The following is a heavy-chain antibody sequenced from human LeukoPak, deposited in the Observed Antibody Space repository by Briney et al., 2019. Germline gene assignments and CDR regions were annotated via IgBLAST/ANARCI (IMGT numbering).Heavy chain of an antibody. D-gene: IGHD5-12*01. J-gene: IGHJ4*02. Sequence: SETLSLTCTVSGGSISSGDYYWSWIRQPPGKGLEWIGYIYYSGSTYYNPSLKSRVTLSVDTSKNQFSLKLSSVTAADTAVYYCARVGWGGYDPYFDYWGQGTLVTVSS. CDR1: GGSISSGDYY. CDR3: ARVGWGGYDPYFDY. CDR2: IYYSGST. V-gene: IGHV4-30-4*08.